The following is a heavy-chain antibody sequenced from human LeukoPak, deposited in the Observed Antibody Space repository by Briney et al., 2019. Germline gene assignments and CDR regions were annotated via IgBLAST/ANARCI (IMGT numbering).Heavy chain of an antibody. V-gene: IGHV3-23*01. D-gene: IGHD4-11*01. CDR2: ISGSGGST. Sequence: GGSLRLSCAASGFTFSSYAMSWVCQAPGKGLEWVSAISGSGGSTYYADSVKGRFTISRDNSKNTLYLQMNSLRAEDTAVYYCAKTYYSNYVGYFDYWGQGTLVTVSS. CDR3: AKTYYSNYVGYFDY. CDR1: GFTFSSYA. J-gene: IGHJ4*02.